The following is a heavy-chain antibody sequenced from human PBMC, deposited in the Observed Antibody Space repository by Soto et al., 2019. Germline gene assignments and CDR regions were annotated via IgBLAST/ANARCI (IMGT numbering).Heavy chain of an antibody. CDR2: IIPIFGTA. V-gene: IGHV1-69*01. CDR3: ARLTVVTAMQAYYFDY. CDR1: GGTFSSYA. J-gene: IGHJ4*02. Sequence: QVQLVQSGAEVKKPGSSVKVSCKASGGTFSSYAISWVRQAPGQGLEWMGGIIPIFGTANYAQKFQGRVTITADESTSTAYMELSSLRSEDTAVYYCARLTVVTAMQAYYFDYWGQGTWSPSPQ. D-gene: IGHD2-21*02.